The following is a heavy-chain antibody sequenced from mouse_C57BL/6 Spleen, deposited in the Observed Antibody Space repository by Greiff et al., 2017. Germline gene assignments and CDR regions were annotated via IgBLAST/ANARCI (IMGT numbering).Heavy chain of an antibody. Sequence: EVMLVESGGGLVKPGGSLKLSCAASGFTFSSYAMSWVRQTPEKRLEWVATISDGGSYTYYPDNVKGRFTISRDNAKNNLYLQMSHLKSEDTAMYYYARENYYGSSYDYAMDYWGQGTSVTVSS. D-gene: IGHD1-1*01. CDR1: GFTFSSYA. V-gene: IGHV5-4*01. CDR3: ARENYYGSSYDYAMDY. CDR2: ISDGGSYT. J-gene: IGHJ4*01.